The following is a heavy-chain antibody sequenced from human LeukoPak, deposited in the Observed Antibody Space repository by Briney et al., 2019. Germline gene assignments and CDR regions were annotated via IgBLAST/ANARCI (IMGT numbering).Heavy chain of an antibody. Sequence: GASVQVSCKASGYTFTGYYMHWVRQAPGQGLEWMGYINPNSGDTHSAQKFQGRVTMTRDTSISTAYMELGRLRSDDTAVYYCARVTLTYCYAYWGQGTLVTVSS. CDR3: ARVTLTYCYAY. V-gene: IGHV1-2*02. J-gene: IGHJ4*02. CDR2: INPNSGDT. CDR1: GYTFTGYY. D-gene: IGHD2-2*01.